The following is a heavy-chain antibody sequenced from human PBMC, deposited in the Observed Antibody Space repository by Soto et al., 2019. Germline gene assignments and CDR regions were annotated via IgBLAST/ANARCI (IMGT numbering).Heavy chain of an antibody. V-gene: IGHV3-23*01. CDR1: GFTFRSYS. D-gene: IGHD3-3*01. Sequence: PGGSLRLSCAASGFTFRSYSMTWVRQAPWKGLEWVSSISDRGDSRYYADSVKGRFTISRDNSKETLYLKMNSLRAEDTAVHYCAKETLFGVGTGYYGMDIWGQRTTVTFCS. CDR2: ISDRGDSR. CDR3: AKETLFGVGTGYYGMDI. J-gene: IGHJ6*02.